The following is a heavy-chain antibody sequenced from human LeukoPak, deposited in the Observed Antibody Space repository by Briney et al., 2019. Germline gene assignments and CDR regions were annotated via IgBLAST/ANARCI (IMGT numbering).Heavy chain of an antibody. J-gene: IGHJ4*02. V-gene: IGHV4-59*01. CDR2: IYYSGST. Sequence: SETLSLTCTVSGGSISSYYWSWIRQPPGKGLEWIGYIYYSGSTNYNPSLKSRVTISVDTSKNQFSLKLSSVTAADTAVYYCARGGGAWLVQDYWGQGTLVTVSS. CDR3: ARGGGAWLVQDY. CDR1: GGSISSYY. D-gene: IGHD6-19*01.